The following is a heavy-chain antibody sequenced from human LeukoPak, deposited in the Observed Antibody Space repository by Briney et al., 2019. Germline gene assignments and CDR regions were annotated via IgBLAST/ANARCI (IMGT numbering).Heavy chain of an antibody. CDR1: GFTFSSYA. D-gene: IGHD3-10*01. J-gene: IGHJ4*02. CDR3: ARDVRYYGSGTYYNVDYFDY. Sequence: GGSLRLSCAASGFTFSSYAMHWVRQAPGKGLEWVAVISYDGNNKYYADSVKGRFTISRDNSQNTLYLQMNSLRAEDTAVYYCARDVRYYGSGTYYNVDYFDYWGQGTLVTVSS. CDR2: ISYDGNNK. V-gene: IGHV3-30*04.